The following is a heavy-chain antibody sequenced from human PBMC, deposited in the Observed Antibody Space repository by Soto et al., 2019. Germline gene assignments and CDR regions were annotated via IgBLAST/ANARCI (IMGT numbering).Heavy chain of an antibody. J-gene: IGHJ4*02. CDR2: IWYDGSNK. CDR1: GFTFSSYG. D-gene: IGHD3-22*01. Sequence: QRLSCAASGFTFSSYGMHWVRQAPGKGLEWVAVIWYDGSNKYYADSVKGRFTISRDNSKNTLYLQMNSLRAEDTAVYYCARDHGYYDSSGYPPGYWGQGTLVTVYS. CDR3: ARDHGYYDSSGYPPGY. V-gene: IGHV3-33*01.